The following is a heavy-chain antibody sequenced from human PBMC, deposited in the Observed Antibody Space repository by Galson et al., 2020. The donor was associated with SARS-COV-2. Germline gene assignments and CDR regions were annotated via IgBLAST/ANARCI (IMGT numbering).Heavy chain of an antibody. CDR1: LSFSASG. CDR2: IWYGGSFI. J-gene: IGHJ1*01. D-gene: IGHD3-22*01. V-gene: IGHV3-33*01. CDR3: ARGSGLSSPPAHYYETSVDFAEYFQD. Sequence: GGSLRLSCGLSFSASGIHWVRQAPGKGLEWVAVIWYGGSFIYYADSVRGRFTVSRDDSTNTVHLEMNRLRADDTAMYYCARGSGLSSPPAHYYETSVDFAEYFQDWGLGTLVTVAS.